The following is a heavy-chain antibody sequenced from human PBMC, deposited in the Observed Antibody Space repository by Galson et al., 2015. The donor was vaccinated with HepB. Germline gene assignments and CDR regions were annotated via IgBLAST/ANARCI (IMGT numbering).Heavy chain of an antibody. CDR3: ARGASRIVGATRALGY. V-gene: IGHV1-69*13. Sequence: SVTVSCKASGGTFSSYAISWVRQAPGQGLEWMGGIIPIFGTANYAQKFQGRVTITADESTSTAYMELSSLRSEDTAVYYCARGASRIVGATRALGYWGQGTLVTVSS. CDR1: GGTFSSYA. J-gene: IGHJ4*02. D-gene: IGHD1-26*01. CDR2: IIPIFGTA.